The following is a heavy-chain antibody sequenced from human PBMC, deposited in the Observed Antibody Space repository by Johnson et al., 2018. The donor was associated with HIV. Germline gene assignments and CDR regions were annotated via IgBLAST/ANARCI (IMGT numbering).Heavy chain of an antibody. V-gene: IGHV3-30*02. CDR1: GFTFSSYG. D-gene: IGHD4-23*01. CDR3: AKDRRSFYGGKAADVFDI. Sequence: QVQLVESGGGVVQPGGSLRLSCAASGFTFSSYGIHWVRQAPGKGLEWVSFIRYDGSNKYYADSVPRRFTISRDNSKNTLYLQMNSLRGDDTAVYYCAKDRRSFYGGKAADVFDIWGQGTMVTVSS. J-gene: IGHJ3*02. CDR2: IRYDGSNK.